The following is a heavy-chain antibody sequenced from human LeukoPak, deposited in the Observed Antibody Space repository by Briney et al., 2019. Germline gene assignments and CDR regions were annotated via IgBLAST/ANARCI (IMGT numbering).Heavy chain of an antibody. J-gene: IGHJ5*02. CDR3: ARVLRFLREGAVDP. CDR2: MNPNSGNT. D-gene: IGHD3-3*01. V-gene: IGHV1-8*01. Sequence: ASVKVSCKASGYTFTSYDINWVRQATGQGLEWMGWMNPNSGNTGYAQKFQGRATMTRNTSISTAYMELSSLRSEDTAVYYCARVLRFLREGAVDPWGQGTLVTVSS. CDR1: GYTFTSYD.